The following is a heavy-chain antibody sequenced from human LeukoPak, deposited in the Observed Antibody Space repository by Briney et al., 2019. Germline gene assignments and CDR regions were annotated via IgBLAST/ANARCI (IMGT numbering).Heavy chain of an antibody. CDR2: VGGGGDTP. CDR1: GFNFRDFA. V-gene: IGHV3-23*01. J-gene: IGHJ4*02. D-gene: IGHD3-16*01. Sequence: GGSLRLSCAASGFNFRDFAMNWVRQAPGKGLEWVSAVGGGGDTPYYAKSLKGRFTISRDNSRNTLYLKLDRLRVEDTATYYCAKDHSVSPGLVSQFDSRGQGTLVIVSS. CDR3: AKDHSVSPGLVSQFDS.